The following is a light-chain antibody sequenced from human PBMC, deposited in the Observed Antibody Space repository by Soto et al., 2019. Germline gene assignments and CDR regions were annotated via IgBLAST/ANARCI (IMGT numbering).Light chain of an antibody. Sequence: AIQMTQSPSSLSASVGDRVTITCRASQGIRIDLGWYQQKPGKAPKLLIYAASSLQSGVPSRFSGSGSGTDFTLTISSLQPEDFATYFGLQDYNSPRTFGQGTNVEIK. J-gene: IGKJ1*01. CDR2: AAS. V-gene: IGKV1-6*01. CDR3: LQDYNSPRT. CDR1: QGIRID.